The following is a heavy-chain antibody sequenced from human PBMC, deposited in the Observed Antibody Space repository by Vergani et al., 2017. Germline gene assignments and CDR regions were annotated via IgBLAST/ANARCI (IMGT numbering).Heavy chain of an antibody. CDR1: GGSFSGYY. D-gene: IGHD2/OR15-2a*01. Sequence: QVQLQQWGAGLLKPSETLSLTCAVYGGSFSGYYWSWIRQPPGKGLEWIGEINHSGSTYYNPSLKSRVTISVDTSKNQFSLKLSSVTAADTAVYYCVELGPSMAWGQGTLVTVSS. J-gene: IGHJ5*02. CDR2: INHSGST. V-gene: IGHV4-34*01. CDR3: VELGPSMA.